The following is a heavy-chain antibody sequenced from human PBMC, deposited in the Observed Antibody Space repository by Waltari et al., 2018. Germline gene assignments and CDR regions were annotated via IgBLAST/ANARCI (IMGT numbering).Heavy chain of an antibody. V-gene: IGHV4-39*01. CDR2: SSYSWAT. CDR1: GGSITSNRNY. Sequence: QLHLQESGPGLVKPSETLSLTCSVSGGSITSNRNYWGWIRQRPGKGLEWPGTSSYSWATYNSPSHKSRVTISVDTSKNQFSLKLSSATAADTAVYYCATYVGASVGTAAFDVWGQGTMVTVSS. J-gene: IGHJ3*01. D-gene: IGHD6-13*01. CDR3: ATYVGASVGTAAFDV.